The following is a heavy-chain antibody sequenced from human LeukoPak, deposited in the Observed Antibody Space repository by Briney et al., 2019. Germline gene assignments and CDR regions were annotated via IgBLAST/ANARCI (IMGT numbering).Heavy chain of an antibody. V-gene: IGHV4-39*01. D-gene: IGHD2-2*01. Sequence: SETLYLTCTVSGGSIRSNSHYWGWIRQPPGKGLEWIGSIYYSGSTYYNASLQSRVTISVDTSNNQFSLKLNSVTAADTAVYYCARLRSTTHDAFDIWGQGTMVTVSS. CDR3: ARLRSTTHDAFDI. CDR2: IYYSGST. J-gene: IGHJ3*02. CDR1: GGSIRSNSHY.